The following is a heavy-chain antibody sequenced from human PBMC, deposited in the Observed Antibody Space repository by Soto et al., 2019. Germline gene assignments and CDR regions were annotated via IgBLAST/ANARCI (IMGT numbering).Heavy chain of an antibody. Sequence: PSETLSLTCTVSGGSISSGDYYWSWIRQPPGKGLEWIGYIYCSGSTYYKPSLKSRVTISVDTSKNQFSMKLSSVTAADTAVQYCARDYYYGSGRYYYYYYGMDVWAQGTTVTVYS. CDR1: GGSISSGDYY. V-gene: IGHV4-30-4*01. CDR2: IYCSGST. CDR3: ARDYYYGSGRYYYYYYGMDV. J-gene: IGHJ6*02. D-gene: IGHD3-10*01.